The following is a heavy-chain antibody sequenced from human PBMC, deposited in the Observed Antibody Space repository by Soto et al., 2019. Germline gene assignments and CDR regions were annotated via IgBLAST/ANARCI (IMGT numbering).Heavy chain of an antibody. Sequence: LRLSCAASGFTFSSYAMHWVRQAPGKGLEWVAVISYDGSNKYYADSVKGRFTISRDNSKNTLYLQMNSLRAEDTAVYYCASSTPHNSYFDYWGQGTLVTVSS. V-gene: IGHV3-30-3*01. D-gene: IGHD1-1*01. J-gene: IGHJ4*02. CDR3: ASSTPHNSYFDY. CDR1: GFTFSSYA. CDR2: ISYDGSNK.